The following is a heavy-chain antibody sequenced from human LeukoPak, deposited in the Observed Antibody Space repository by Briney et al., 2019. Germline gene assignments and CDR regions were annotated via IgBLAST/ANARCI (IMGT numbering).Heavy chain of an antibody. J-gene: IGHJ4*02. CDR2: INPSGST. CDR1: GGSFSGNY. CDR3: ARSRVGNTLDS. Sequence: SETLSLTCAVYGGSFSGNYWSWIRQPPGKGLEWTGEINPSGSTNYNPSLKSRVTISVDTSKNHFSLRLTSVTAADSAVYYCARSRVGNTLDSWGPGVLVTVSS. V-gene: IGHV4-34*01. D-gene: IGHD2/OR15-2a*01.